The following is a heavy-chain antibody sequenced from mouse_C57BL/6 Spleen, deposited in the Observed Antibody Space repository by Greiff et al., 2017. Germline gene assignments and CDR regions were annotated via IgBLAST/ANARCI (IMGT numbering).Heavy chain of an antibody. J-gene: IGHJ2*01. CDR2: ISSGGSYT. CDR3: ARHTTVVATDYFDY. Sequence: EVKLVESGGDLVKPGGSLKLSCAASGFTFSSYGMSWVRQTPDKRLEWVATISSGGSYTYYPDSVKGRFTISRDNAKNTLYLQMSSLKSEDTAMYYCARHTTVVATDYFDYWGQGTTLTVSS. V-gene: IGHV5-6*01. CDR1: GFTFSSYG. D-gene: IGHD1-1*01.